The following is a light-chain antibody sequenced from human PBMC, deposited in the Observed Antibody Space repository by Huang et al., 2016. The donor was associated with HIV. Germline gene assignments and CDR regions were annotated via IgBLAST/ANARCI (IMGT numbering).Light chain of an antibody. V-gene: IGKV1-8*01. J-gene: IGKJ1*01. Sequence: AIRITQSPSSLSASTGDKVPITCRASQDINTYLAWYQQKPGKPPSLLMYAASTLQSGVPSRFSGSGAGTDVTLTITHLQSEDLATYYCQQYYSFPLTVGQGSQVEV. CDR1: QDINTY. CDR2: AAS. CDR3: QQYYSFPLT.